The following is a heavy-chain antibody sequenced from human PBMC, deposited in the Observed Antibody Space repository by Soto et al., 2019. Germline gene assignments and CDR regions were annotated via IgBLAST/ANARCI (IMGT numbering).Heavy chain of an antibody. V-gene: IGHV1-18*01. CDR2: ISAYNGNT. CDR3: ARGVTIFGVVINYYYYYMDV. CDR1: GYTFTSYG. J-gene: IGHJ6*03. D-gene: IGHD3-3*01. Sequence: QVQLVQSGAEVKKPGASVKVSCKASGYTFTSYGISWVRQAPGQGLEWMGWISAYNGNTNYAQKLQGRVTMTTDTSTSTAYMELRSLRSDDTAMYYCARGVTIFGVVINYYYYYMDVWGKGTTVTVSS.